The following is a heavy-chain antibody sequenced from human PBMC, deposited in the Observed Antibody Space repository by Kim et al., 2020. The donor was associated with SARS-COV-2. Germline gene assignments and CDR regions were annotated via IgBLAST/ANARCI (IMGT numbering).Heavy chain of an antibody. Sequence: GGSLRLSCSASGFTFSDYGLHWVRQAPGKGPEFVSAIASDGRSTSYADSVKGRFTISRDNSKNTLYLQMSSLRPEDTAVYYCVKRVEPGVRYLSLWGRGTLVTVSS. CDR3: VKRVEPGVRYLSL. CDR2: IASDGRST. D-gene: IGHD1-1*01. J-gene: IGHJ2*01. CDR1: GFTFSDYG. V-gene: IGHV3-64D*09.